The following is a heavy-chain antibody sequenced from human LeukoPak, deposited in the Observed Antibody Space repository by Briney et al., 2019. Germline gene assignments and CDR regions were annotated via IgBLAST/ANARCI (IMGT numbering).Heavy chain of an antibody. J-gene: IGHJ2*01. V-gene: IGHV3-9*01. D-gene: IGHD3-16*01. Sequence: PGRSLRLSCAASGFIFEDYAMHWLRQAPGKGLEWVSGISWNSGSIGYADSVKGRFTISRDNAKNSLYLQMNSLRTEDTASYYCTKDVFDFGGYFELWGRGTLVTVSS. CDR2: ISWNSGSI. CDR1: GFIFEDYA. CDR3: TKDVFDFGGYFEL.